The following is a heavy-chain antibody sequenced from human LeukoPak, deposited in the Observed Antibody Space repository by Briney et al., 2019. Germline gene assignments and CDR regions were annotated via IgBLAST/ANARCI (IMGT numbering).Heavy chain of an antibody. CDR1: GFTFSSHW. CDR2: IKPDGSTT. V-gene: IGHV3-74*01. CDR3: AKEGVDTAMVYYFDY. Sequence: GGSLRLSCAASGFTFSSHWMHWVRQAPGTGLVWVSRIKPDGSTTTYADSVKGRFTISRDNSKNTLYLQMNSLRAEDTAVYYCAKEGVDTAMVYYFDYWGQGTLVTVSS. J-gene: IGHJ4*02. D-gene: IGHD5-18*01.